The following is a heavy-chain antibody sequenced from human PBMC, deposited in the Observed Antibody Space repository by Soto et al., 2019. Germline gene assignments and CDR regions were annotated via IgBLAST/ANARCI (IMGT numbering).Heavy chain of an antibody. CDR1: GFTVSSNY. V-gene: IGHV3-66*01. CDR2: IYSGGST. CDR3: ASGTLSTVTPWDY. Sequence: EVQLVESGGGLVQPGGSLRLSCAASGFTVSSNYMSWVRQAPGKGLEWVSVIYSGGSTYYADSVKGRFTISRDNSKNTLYLQMNSLRAEDTAVYYCASGTLSTVTPWDYWGQGTLVTVSS. D-gene: IGHD4-17*01. J-gene: IGHJ4*02.